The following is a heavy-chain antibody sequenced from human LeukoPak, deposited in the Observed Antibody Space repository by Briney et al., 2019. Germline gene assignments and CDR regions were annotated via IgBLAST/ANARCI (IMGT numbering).Heavy chain of an antibody. CDR3: AKMGDHYYGSGSLSPGY. V-gene: IGHV3-23*01. D-gene: IGHD3-10*01. CDR2: ISGSGGST. CDR1: GFTFSSYA. J-gene: IGHJ4*02. Sequence: GGSLRLSCAASGFTFSSYAMSWVRQAPGKGLEWVSAISGSGGSTYYADSVKGRFTISRDNSKNTLYLQMNSLRAEDTAVYYCAKMGDHYYGSGSLSPGYWGQGTQVTVSS.